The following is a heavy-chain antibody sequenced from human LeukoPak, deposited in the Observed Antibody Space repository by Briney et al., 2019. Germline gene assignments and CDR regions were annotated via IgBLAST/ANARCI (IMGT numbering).Heavy chain of an antibody. CDR3: ARLYCSGGRCYSDWYFDL. J-gene: IGHJ2*01. D-gene: IGHD2-15*01. CDR1: GYSFTSYW. V-gene: IGHV5-10-1*01. CDR2: IDPSDSET. Sequence: GESLKISCMGFGYSFTSYWISWVRQMPGKGLEWMGRIDPSDSETNYSPSFQGHVTISADKSISTAYLQWSSLKASDTAMYYCARLYCSGGRCYSDWYFDLWGRGTLVTVSS.